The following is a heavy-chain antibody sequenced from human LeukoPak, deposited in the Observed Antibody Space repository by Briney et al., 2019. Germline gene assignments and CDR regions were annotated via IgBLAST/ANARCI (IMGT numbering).Heavy chain of an antibody. V-gene: IGHV3-21*01. CDR3: VTLHYDFWSGSYFDY. D-gene: IGHD3-3*01. CDR1: GFTFSSYS. Sequence: GGSLRLSCAASGFTFSSYSMNWVRQAPGKGLEWVSSISSSSSYIYYADSVKGRFTISRDNAKNSLYLQMNSLRAEDTAVYYCVTLHYDFWSGSYFDYWGQGTLVTVSS. CDR2: ISSSSSYI. J-gene: IGHJ4*02.